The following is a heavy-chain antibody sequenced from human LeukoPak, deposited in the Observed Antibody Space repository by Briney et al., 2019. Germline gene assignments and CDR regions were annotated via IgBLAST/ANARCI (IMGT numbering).Heavy chain of an antibody. CDR3: ARGWMGNWFDP. D-gene: IGHD2-2*03. V-gene: IGHV4-34*01. Sequence: PSETLSLTCAVYGGSFSGYCWSWIRQPPGKGLEWIGEINHSGSTNYNPSLKSRVTISVDTSKNQFSLKLSSVTAADTAVYYCARGWMGNWFDPWGQGTLVTVSS. CDR1: GGSFSGYC. CDR2: INHSGST. J-gene: IGHJ5*02.